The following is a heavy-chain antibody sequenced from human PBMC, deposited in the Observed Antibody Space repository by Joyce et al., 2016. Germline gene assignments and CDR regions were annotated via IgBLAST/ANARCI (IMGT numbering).Heavy chain of an antibody. CDR3: ARSSYTNGIFDY. J-gene: IGHJ4*02. Sequence: EVQLVESGGGLVKPGGSLRLSCAASGFTFSSYSMSWFRQVPGKGLGWVSSLSSSSSYIKYTDSVKGRFTISRDNAKNSLYLQMNSLRVEDTAVYYCARSSYTNGIFDYWGQGTLVTVSS. CDR1: GFTFSSYS. D-gene: IGHD2-8*01. CDR2: LSSSSSYI. V-gene: IGHV3-21*01.